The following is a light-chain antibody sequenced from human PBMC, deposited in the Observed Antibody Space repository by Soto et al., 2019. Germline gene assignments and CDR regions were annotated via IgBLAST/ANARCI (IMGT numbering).Light chain of an antibody. CDR3: QQYGTT. Sequence: DIPMTQSPSTLSASVGDRVTITCRASQSISSWLAWYQQKPGKAPKLLIYDASSLESGVPSRFSGSGSGTEFTLTISSLQPDDFATYYCQQYGTTFGGGTKVEIK. J-gene: IGKJ4*01. CDR2: DAS. V-gene: IGKV1-5*01. CDR1: QSISSW.